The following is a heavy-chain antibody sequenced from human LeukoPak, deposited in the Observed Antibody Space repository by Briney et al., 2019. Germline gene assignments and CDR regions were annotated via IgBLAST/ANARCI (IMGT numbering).Heavy chain of an antibody. CDR3: NSLETAHFDY. Sequence: GGSLRLSCAASGFTFSSYGMHWVRQAPGKGLEWVAVISYDGSNKYYADSVKGRFTISKDNSKNTLYLQMNSLRAEDTAVYYCNSLETAHFDYWGQGTLVTVSS. CDR1: GFTFSSYG. CDR2: ISYDGSNK. D-gene: IGHD1-1*01. V-gene: IGHV3-30*03. J-gene: IGHJ4*02.